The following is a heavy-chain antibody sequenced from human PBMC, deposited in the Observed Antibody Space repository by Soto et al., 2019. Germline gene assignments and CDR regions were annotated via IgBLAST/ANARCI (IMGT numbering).Heavy chain of an antibody. CDR1: GFTFSNYG. CDR2: ISYHGSVK. CDR3: AKDHLTTTVTTVGY. Sequence: QVQLVESGGGVVQPGRSLRLSCAASGFTFSNYGMHWVRQAPGKGLEWVAVISYHGSVKYYAESVKGRFTISRDNSKNTLYLHMDSLRAEDTAVYYCAKDHLTTTVTTVGYWGQGTLVTVSS. J-gene: IGHJ4*02. D-gene: IGHD4-17*01. V-gene: IGHV3-30*18.